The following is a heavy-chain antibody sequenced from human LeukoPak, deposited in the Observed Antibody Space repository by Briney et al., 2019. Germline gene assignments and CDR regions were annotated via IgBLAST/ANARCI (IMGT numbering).Heavy chain of an antibody. D-gene: IGHD3-3*01. CDR1: GGSISRYY. J-gene: IGHJ5*02. CDR2: IYHSGST. V-gene: IGHV4-59*01. Sequence: PSETLSLTCTVSGGSISRYYWSWIRQPPGKGLEWIGYIYHSGSTNYNPSLKSRVTISVDTSKIQFSLNLTSVTAADTAVYYCARDFGSGREEGWFDPWGQGTLVTVSS. CDR3: ARDFGSGREEGWFDP.